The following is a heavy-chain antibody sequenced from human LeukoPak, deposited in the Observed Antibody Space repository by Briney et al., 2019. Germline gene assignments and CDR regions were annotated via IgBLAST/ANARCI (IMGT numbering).Heavy chain of an antibody. CDR2: ISWNSGSI. CDR1: GFTFDDYA. CDR3: TETGIGLQGH. Sequence: GRSLRLSCAASGFTFDDYAMHWVRQAPGKGLEWVSGISWNSGSIGYADSVKGRFTISRDNSKNTLYLQMNSRRAEDTAVYYCTETGIGLQGHWGQGTLVTVSS. D-gene: IGHD4-11*01. V-gene: IGHV3-9*01. J-gene: IGHJ4*02.